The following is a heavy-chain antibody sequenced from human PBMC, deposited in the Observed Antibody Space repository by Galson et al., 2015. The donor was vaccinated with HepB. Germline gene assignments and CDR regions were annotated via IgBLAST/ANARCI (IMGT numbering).Heavy chain of an antibody. V-gene: IGHV1-69*13. CDR2: IIPIFGTA. D-gene: IGHD2-2*01. J-gene: IGHJ4*02. CDR1: GGTFSSYA. Sequence: SVKVSCKASGGTFSSYAISWVRQAPGQGLEWMGGIIPIFGTANYAQKFQGRATITADESTSTAYMELSSLRSEDTAVYYCARVEPHCSSTSCYLDYWGQGTLVTVSS. CDR3: ARVEPHCSSTSCYLDY.